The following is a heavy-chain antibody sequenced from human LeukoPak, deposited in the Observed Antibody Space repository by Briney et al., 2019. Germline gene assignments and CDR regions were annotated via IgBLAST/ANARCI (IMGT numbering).Heavy chain of an antibody. J-gene: IGHJ6*03. CDR3: ARDGGHSSSWYWRDYYYYYMDV. CDR2: INPNSGGT. CDR1: GYTFTGHY. Sequence: ASVTVSCTASGYTFTGHYMHWVRQAPGQGLEWMGWINPNSGGTNYAQKFQGRVTMTRDTSISTAYLELSRLRSDDTAVYYCARDGGHSSSWYWRDYYYYYMDVWGKGTTVTVSS. V-gene: IGHV1-2*02. D-gene: IGHD6-13*01.